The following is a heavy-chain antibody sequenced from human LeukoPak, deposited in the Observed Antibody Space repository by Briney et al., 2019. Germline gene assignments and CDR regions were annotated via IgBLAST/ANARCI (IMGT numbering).Heavy chain of an antibody. CDR1: GYTFTDYY. Sequence: ASVKVSCKVSGYTFTDYYMHWVQQAPGKGLEWMGLVDPEDGETIYAEKFQGRVTISVDTSKNQFSLKLSSVTAADTAVYYCARRKLDYDILTGYYRGAFDYWGQGTLVTVSS. V-gene: IGHV1-69-2*01. CDR2: VDPEDGET. D-gene: IGHD3-9*01. J-gene: IGHJ4*02. CDR3: ARRKLDYDILTGYYRGAFDY.